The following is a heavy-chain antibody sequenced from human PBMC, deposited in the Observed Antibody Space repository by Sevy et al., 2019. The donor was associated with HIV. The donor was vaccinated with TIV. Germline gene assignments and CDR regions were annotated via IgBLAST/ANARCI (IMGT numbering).Heavy chain of an antibody. CDR3: AGNIAAHPPYYYYGMDV. Sequence: GESLKISCKGSGYSFTSYWIGWVRQMPGKGLEWMGIIYPGDSDTRYSPSFQGQVTIAADKSISTAYLQWGSLKASDTAMDYWAGNIAAHPPYYYYGMDVWGQGTTVTVSS. D-gene: IGHD6-6*01. J-gene: IGHJ6*02. CDR2: IYPGDSDT. CDR1: GYSFTSYW. V-gene: IGHV5-51*01.